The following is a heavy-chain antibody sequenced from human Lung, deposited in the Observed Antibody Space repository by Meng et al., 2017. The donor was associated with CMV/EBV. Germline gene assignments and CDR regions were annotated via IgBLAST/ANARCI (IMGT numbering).Heavy chain of an antibody. D-gene: IGHD3-10*01. J-gene: IGHJ3*01. CDR2: INPNPDSGDT. CDR1: GYTFIGYY. CDR3: ARVEFLEKPNDAFDV. Sequence: ASVKVSCKASGYTFIGYYIHWVRQAPGQGLEWMGWINPNPDSGDTKYAQECEGRVTMTRDTSFSTAYMHLSGLSSDDKAVYNCARVEFLEKPNDAFDVWGQGXVVTVSS. V-gene: IGHV1-2*02.